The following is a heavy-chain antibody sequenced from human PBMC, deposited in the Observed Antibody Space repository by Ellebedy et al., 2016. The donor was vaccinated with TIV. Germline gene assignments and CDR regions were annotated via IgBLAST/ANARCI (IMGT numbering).Heavy chain of an antibody. V-gene: IGHV3-66*01. CDR3: ARDPPAISTRTWG. Sequence: GGSLRLXCAASGITVSNNYMSWVRQAPGKGLEWVSVIYSGGSTYYADSVKGRFTISRDNSKNTLYLQMNSLRAEDTAVYYCARDPPAISTRTWGWGQGTLVTVSS. CDR1: GITVSNNY. D-gene: IGHD2-2*01. CDR2: IYSGGST. J-gene: IGHJ4*02.